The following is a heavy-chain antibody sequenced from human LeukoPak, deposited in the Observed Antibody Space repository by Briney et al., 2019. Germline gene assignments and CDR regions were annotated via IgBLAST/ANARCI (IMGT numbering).Heavy chain of an antibody. J-gene: IGHJ5*02. CDR3: ARRKAHCSSTSCYGGGFDP. Sequence: ASLKVSCKASGYTFTSYDINWVRQATGQGLEWMGWMKPNSGNTGYAHKFQGRVTMTRNTTISKAYMELSSLRSEDSAVYYWARRKAHCSSTSCYGGGFDPWGQGTLVTVSS. CDR2: MKPNSGNT. D-gene: IGHD2-2*01. CDR1: GYTFTSYD. V-gene: IGHV1-8*01.